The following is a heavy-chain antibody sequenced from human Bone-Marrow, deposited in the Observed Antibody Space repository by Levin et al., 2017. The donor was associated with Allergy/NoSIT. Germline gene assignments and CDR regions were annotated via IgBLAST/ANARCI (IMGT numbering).Heavy chain of an antibody. CDR1: GFPFSDYS. J-gene: IGHJ4*02. Sequence: PGGSLRLSCAASGFPFSDYSMHWVRQAPGKGLVWVSRIKGDGSSTNYADSVKGRFTISRDNAEKTVYLQMDSLRADDTAVYYCTRGRRTVVNGFFDNWGQGTLVTVSS. CDR2: IKGDGSST. D-gene: IGHD4-23*01. CDR3: TRGRRTVVNGFFDN. V-gene: IGHV3-74*01.